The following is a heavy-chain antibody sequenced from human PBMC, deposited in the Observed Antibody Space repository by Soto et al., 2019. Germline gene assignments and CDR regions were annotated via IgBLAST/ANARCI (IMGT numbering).Heavy chain of an antibody. J-gene: IGHJ6*02. CDR3: AALKVTTGGVYYYYGMDV. Sequence: QVQLVQSGAEVKKPGASVKVSCKASGYTFTSYGISWVRQAPGQGLEWMGWISAYNGNTNYAQKLQGRVTMTTDTSTSTAYMELRSLRSDDTAVYYWAALKVTTGGVYYYYGMDVWGQGTTVTVSS. CDR1: GYTFTSYG. D-gene: IGHD4-17*01. V-gene: IGHV1-18*01. CDR2: ISAYNGNT.